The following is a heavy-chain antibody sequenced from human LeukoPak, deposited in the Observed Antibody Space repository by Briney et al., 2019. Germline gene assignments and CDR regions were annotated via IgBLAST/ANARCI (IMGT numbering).Heavy chain of an antibody. CDR3: AREDYGSGRGYFDY. D-gene: IGHD3-10*01. Sequence: SETLSLTCTVSGGSISSSSYYWSWIRQPPGKGLEWIGYIYYSGSTNYNPSLKSRVTISVDTSKNQFSLKLSSVTAADTAVYYCAREDYGSGRGYFDYWGQGTLVTVSS. J-gene: IGHJ4*02. CDR1: GGSISSSSYY. V-gene: IGHV4-61*01. CDR2: IYYSGST.